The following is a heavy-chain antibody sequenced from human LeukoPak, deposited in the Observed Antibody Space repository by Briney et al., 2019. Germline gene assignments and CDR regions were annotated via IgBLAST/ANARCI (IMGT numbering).Heavy chain of an antibody. Sequence: PSETPSLTCTVSGGSISRSNFYWGWIRQPPGKGLEWIGSIYYSGSAYYKPSLKSRVTISADTSKNQFSLKLSSVTAADTAVYYCASVSPANDYWGQGTLVTVSS. V-gene: IGHV4-39*01. CDR1: GGSISRSNFY. J-gene: IGHJ4*02. CDR3: ASVSPANDY. CDR2: IYYSGSA. D-gene: IGHD2-15*01.